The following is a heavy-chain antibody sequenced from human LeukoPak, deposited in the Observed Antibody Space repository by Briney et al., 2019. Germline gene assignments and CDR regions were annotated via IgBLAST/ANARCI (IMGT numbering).Heavy chain of an antibody. CDR2: IYYSGST. CDR1: GGSISSYY. J-gene: IGHJ6*03. V-gene: IGHV4-59*01. Sequence: SETLSLTCTVSGGSISSYYWSWIRQPPGKGLEWIGYIYYSGSTNYNPSLKSRVTISVDTSKNQFSLKLSSVTAADTAVYYCARGWYYDFWSGSPGRMDVWGKGTTVTVSS. D-gene: IGHD3-3*01. CDR3: ARGWYYDFWSGSPGRMDV.